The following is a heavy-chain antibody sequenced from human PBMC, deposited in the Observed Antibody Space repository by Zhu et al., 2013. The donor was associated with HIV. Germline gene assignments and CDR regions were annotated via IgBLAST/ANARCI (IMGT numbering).Heavy chain of an antibody. D-gene: IGHD3-10*02. V-gene: IGHV1-69*06. CDR3: AARRGGGXVRYVTTFGRTEPVPSTVRPPRRCDS. CDR1: GGTFSSYA. Sequence: QVQLVQSGAEVKKPGSSVKVSCKASGGTFSSYAISWVRQAPGQGLEWMGGIIAIFGTANYAQKFQGRVTITADKSTSTAYMELSSLRSEDTAVYYCAARRGGGXVRYVTTFGRTEPVPSTVRPPRRCDS. J-gene: IGHJ5*01. CDR2: IIAIFGTA.